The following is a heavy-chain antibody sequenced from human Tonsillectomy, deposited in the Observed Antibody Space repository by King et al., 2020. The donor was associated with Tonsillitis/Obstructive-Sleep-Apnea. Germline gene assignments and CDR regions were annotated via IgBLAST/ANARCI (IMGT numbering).Heavy chain of an antibody. Sequence: QLVQSGAEVKKPGASVKVSCKASGYTFTSYDINWVRQATGQGLEWMGWMNPNSGNTGYAQKFQGRVTMTRNTSISTAYMELSSLRSEDTAVYYCARSSSGAVYYYYYMDVWGKGPTFTVSS. V-gene: IGHV1-8*01. CDR2: MNPNSGNT. CDR1: GYTFTSYD. J-gene: IGHJ6*03. D-gene: IGHD6-19*01. CDR3: ARSSSGAVYYYYYMDV.